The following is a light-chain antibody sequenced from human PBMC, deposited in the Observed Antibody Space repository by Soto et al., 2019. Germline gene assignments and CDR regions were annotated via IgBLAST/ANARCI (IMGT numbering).Light chain of an antibody. V-gene: IGKV3-15*01. J-gene: IGKJ1*01. CDR2: DAS. CDR1: QSVSSN. Sequence: EIVVPQSPATLSVSPGERATLSCRASQSVSSNLAWYQQKPGQAPRLLIYDASTRATGVPARFSGSGSGTEFTLTISSLQSEDCAVYYCQQYKNWRTFGQGTKVDIK. CDR3: QQYKNWRT.